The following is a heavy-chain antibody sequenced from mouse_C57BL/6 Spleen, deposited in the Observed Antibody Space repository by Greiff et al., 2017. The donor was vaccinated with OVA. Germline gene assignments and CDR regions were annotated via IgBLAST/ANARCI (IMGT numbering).Heavy chain of an antibody. D-gene: IGHD6-1*01. J-gene: IGHJ2*01. V-gene: IGHV1-15*01. Sequence: QVQLKESGAELVRPGASVTLSCKASGYTFTDYEMHWVKQTPVHGLEWIGAIDPETGGTAYNQKFKGKAILTADKSSSTAYMELRSLTSEDSAVYYCTRRVPGFDYWGQGTTLTVSS. CDR2: IDPETGGT. CDR1: GYTFTDYE. CDR3: TRRVPGFDY.